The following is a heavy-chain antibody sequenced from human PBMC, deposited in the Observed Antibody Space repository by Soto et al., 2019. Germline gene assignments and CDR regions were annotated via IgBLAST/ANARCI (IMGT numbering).Heavy chain of an antibody. Sequence: QVQLVESGGGVVQPGRSLRLSCAASGFTFSSYGMHWVRQAPGKGLEWVAVIWYDGSNKYYADSVKGRFTISRDNSKNTLYLQMTSLRAEDTAVYYCARSKGFAMVVDYWGQGTLVTVSS. CDR2: IWYDGSNK. CDR1: GFTFSSYG. CDR3: ARSKGFAMVVDY. V-gene: IGHV3-33*01. J-gene: IGHJ4*02. D-gene: IGHD5-18*01.